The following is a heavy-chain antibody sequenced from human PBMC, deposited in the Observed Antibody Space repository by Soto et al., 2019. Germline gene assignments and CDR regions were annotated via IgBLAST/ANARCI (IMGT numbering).Heavy chain of an antibody. Sequence: SVKVSCKASGGTFSSYLFGWVRQPPGQGLEWMGGIIPIFGTANYAQKFQGRVTITADESTSTAYMELSSLRSEDTAVYYCARRGRSCGGDCHYDAFDIWGQGTMVTVS. CDR1: GGTFSSYL. V-gene: IGHV1-69*13. CDR3: ARRGRSCGGDCHYDAFDI. D-gene: IGHD2-21*02. CDR2: IIPIFGTA. J-gene: IGHJ3*02.